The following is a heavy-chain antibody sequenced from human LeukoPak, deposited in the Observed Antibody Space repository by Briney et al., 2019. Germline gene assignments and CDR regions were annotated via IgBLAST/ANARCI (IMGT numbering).Heavy chain of an antibody. Sequence: GGSLRLSCAASGFSVSTNYMNWVRQAPGKGLEWVSLISWDGGSTYYADSVKGRFTISRDNSKNSLSLQMNSLRAEDTALYYCAKDGKNYFDYWGQGTLVTVSS. CDR2: ISWDGGST. CDR3: AKDGKNYFDY. V-gene: IGHV3-43*01. CDR1: GFSVSTNY. J-gene: IGHJ4*02.